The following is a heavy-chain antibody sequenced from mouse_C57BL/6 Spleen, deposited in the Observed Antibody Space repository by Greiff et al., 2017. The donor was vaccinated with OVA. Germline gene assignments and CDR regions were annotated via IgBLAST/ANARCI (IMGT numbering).Heavy chain of an antibody. D-gene: IGHD4-1*01. J-gene: IGHJ3*01. CDR1: GYTFTDYE. CDR2: IDPETGGT. Sequence: QVQLKQSGAELVRPGASVTLSCKASGYTFTDYEMHWVKQTPVHGLEWIGAIDPETGGTAYNQKFKGKAILTADKSSSTAYMELRSLTSEDSAVYYCTTSGNWDGGFAYWGQGTLVTVSA. CDR3: TTSGNWDGGFAY. V-gene: IGHV1-15*01.